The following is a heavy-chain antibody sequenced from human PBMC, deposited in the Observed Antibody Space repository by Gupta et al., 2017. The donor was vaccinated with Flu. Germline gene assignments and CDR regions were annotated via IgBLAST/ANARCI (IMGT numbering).Heavy chain of an antibody. D-gene: IGHD6-19*01. Sequence: YDMHWFRQAPGEGLEWVSAIGATGDTFYPGSVQVRFAISRDNANNSLFLQMTELRAADTAVYYCVRGGTSDIGVAGSLKFWGQGTLVTVSS. J-gene: IGHJ4*02. CDR3: VRGGTSDIGVAGSLKF. CDR1: YD. V-gene: IGHV3-13*01. CDR2: IGATGDT.